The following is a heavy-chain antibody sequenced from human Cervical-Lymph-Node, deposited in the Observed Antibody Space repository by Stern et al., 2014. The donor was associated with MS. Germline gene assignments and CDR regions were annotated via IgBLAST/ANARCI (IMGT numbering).Heavy chain of an antibody. J-gene: IGHJ5*02. CDR1: GGSISSSGYY. Sequence: QVQLVESGPGLVKPSQTLSLTCTVSGGSISSSGYYWSWIRQPADKGLEWIGRIHDRGSPSSNPPLKSRVTISMDPAKTQFSLKLPSVTAADTAVYYCATTRWDLFTWNWFDPWGQGTLVTVSS. CDR2: IHDRGSP. V-gene: IGHV4-61*02. D-gene: IGHD1-26*01. CDR3: ATTRWDLFTWNWFDP.